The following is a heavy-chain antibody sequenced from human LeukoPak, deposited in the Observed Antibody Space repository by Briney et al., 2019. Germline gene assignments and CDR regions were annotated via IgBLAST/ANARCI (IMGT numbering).Heavy chain of an antibody. Sequence: ASMKVSCKASGYTFTSYYMHWVRQAPGQGLEWIGIINPSGGSTSYAQKFQGRVTMTRDTSTSTVYMELSSLRSEDTAVYYCARQIGYCSSTSCYPHYYYYYMDVWGKGTTVTVSS. J-gene: IGHJ6*03. CDR3: ARQIGYCSSTSCYPHYYYYYMDV. V-gene: IGHV1-46*01. D-gene: IGHD2-2*01. CDR1: GYTFTSYY. CDR2: INPSGGST.